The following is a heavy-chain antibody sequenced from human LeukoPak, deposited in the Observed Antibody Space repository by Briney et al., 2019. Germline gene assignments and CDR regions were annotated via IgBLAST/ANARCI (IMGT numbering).Heavy chain of an antibody. V-gene: IGHV4-31*03. J-gene: IGHJ4*02. CDR1: GGSISSGGYY. CDR2: IYYSGST. Sequence: SETLSLTCTVSGGSISSGGYYWSWIRQHPGKGLEWIGYIYYSGSTYYNPSLKSRVTISVDTSKNQFSLKLSSVTAADTAVYYCARDGYSSGWYVIDYWGQGTLVTVSS. CDR3: ARDGYSSGWYVIDY. D-gene: IGHD6-19*01.